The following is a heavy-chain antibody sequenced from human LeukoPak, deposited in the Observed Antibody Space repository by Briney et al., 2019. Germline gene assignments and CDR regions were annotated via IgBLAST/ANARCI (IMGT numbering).Heavy chain of an antibody. Sequence: GGSLRLSCAASGFTFSSYAMSWVRQAPGKGLEWVSAISGSGGSTYYADSLKGRFTISRDNSKNTLYLQVNSLRAEDTAVYYCAKGERYQLLYGLGYFQHWGQGTLVTVSS. D-gene: IGHD2-2*02. V-gene: IGHV3-23*01. CDR1: GFTFSSYA. CDR2: ISGSGGST. CDR3: AKGERYQLLYGLGYFQH. J-gene: IGHJ1*01.